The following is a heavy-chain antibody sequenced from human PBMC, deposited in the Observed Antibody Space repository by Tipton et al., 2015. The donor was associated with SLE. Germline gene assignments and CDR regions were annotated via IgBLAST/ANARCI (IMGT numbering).Heavy chain of an antibody. D-gene: IGHD6-13*01. Sequence: SLRLSCAASGFTVSSNYMSWVRQAPGKGLEWVSVIYAGGSTYYADSVKGRFTISRDNSKNTLYLQMNSLRAEDTAVYYCASPVAAAGKDDPFQHWGQGTLVTVSS. J-gene: IGHJ1*01. CDR1: GFTVSSNY. V-gene: IGHV3-53*01. CDR3: ASPVAAAGKDDPFQH. CDR2: IYAGGST.